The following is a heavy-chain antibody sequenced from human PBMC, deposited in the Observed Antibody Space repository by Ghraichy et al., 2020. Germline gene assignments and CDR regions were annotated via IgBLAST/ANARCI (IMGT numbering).Heavy chain of an antibody. D-gene: IGHD3-3*02. CDR3: ATFNTAAFEF. V-gene: IGHV4-61*01. CDR2: IYYSGTT. J-gene: IGHJ3*01. Sequence: SETLSLTCTVSGVSVSSALFYWSWVRQPPGRGLESLAYIYYSGTTNYSPSLKSRVTISVDTSKNQVSLKLNSVTTSDTAVYYCATFNTAAFEFWGQGTMVTVYS. CDR1: GVSVSSALFY.